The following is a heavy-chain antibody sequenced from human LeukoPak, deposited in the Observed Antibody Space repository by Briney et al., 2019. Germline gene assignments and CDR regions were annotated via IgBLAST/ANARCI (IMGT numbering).Heavy chain of an antibody. Sequence: GRSLRLSCAASGFTFDDYAMHWVRQAPGKGLEWVSGISWNSGSIGYADSVKGRFTISRDNAKNSLYLQMNSLRAEDTALYYCAKDGAWGDRFLERLDYWGQGTLVTVSS. J-gene: IGHJ4*02. CDR2: ISWNSGSI. CDR3: AKDGAWGDRFLERLDY. D-gene: IGHD3-3*01. V-gene: IGHV3-9*01. CDR1: GFTFDDYA.